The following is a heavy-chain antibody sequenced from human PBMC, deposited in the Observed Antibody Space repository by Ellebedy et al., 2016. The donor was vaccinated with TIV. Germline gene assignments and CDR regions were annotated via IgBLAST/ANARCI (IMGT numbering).Heavy chain of an antibody. V-gene: IGHV2-5*02. Sequence: SGPTLVQPTQTLTLTCSLSGVSLSTSGVGVAWIRQPPGKALEWLALLYWDDDKRYRPSLKSRITITKDTSKSQVVLRMTNMDPVDTATYYCAHSSMIVVLPFDYWGQGTLVTVSS. CDR1: GVSLSTSGVG. CDR3: AHSSMIVVLPFDY. CDR2: LYWDDDK. D-gene: IGHD3-22*01. J-gene: IGHJ4*02.